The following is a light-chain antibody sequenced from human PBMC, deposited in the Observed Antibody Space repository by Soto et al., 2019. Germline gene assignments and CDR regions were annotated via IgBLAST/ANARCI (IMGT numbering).Light chain of an antibody. CDR3: SSYTSSSTLV. Sequence: SPLIRLPSVSGPPGQPITTSGTETTRYVGGYNYVSWYQQHPGKAPKLMIYDVSNRPSGVSNRFSGSKSGNTASLTISGLQAEDEADYYCSSYTSSSTLVFGTGTKVTVL. CDR2: DVS. CDR1: TRYVGGYNY. V-gene: IGLV2-14*01. J-gene: IGLJ1*01.